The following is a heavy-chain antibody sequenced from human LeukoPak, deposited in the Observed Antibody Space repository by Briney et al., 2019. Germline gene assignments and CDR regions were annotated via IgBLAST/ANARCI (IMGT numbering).Heavy chain of an antibody. CDR1: GGSSSGFY. CDR3: ARGQGWRYGMDV. CDR2: INHSGST. V-gene: IGHV4-34*01. D-gene: IGHD6-19*01. Sequence: SETLSLTCAVYGGSSSGFYWSWIRQPPGKGLEWIGEINHSGSTNYNPSLKSRVTISVDTSKNQFSLKLSSVTAADTAVYYCARGQGWRYGMDVWGQGTTVTVSS. J-gene: IGHJ6*02.